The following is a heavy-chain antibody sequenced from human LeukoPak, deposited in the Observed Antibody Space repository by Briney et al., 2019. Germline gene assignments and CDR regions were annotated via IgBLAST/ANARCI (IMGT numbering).Heavy chain of an antibody. CDR3: ARGGDYHQYDY. CDR1: GFTFSSYD. J-gene: IGHJ4*02. V-gene: IGHV3-13*01. D-gene: IGHD3-16*01. Sequence: GGSLRLSCAASGFTFSSYDMHWVRQATGKGLEWVSAIGTAGDTYYPGSVKGRFTISRENAKNYLYLKMNSLKAGDTAVYYCARGGDYHQYDYWGQGTLVTVSS. CDR2: IGTAGDT.